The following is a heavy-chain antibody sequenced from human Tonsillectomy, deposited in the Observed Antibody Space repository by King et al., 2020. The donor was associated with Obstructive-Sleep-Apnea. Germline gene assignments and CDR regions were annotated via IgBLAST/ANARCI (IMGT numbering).Heavy chain of an antibody. Sequence: VQLVESGAEVKKPGESLKISCKGSGYSFTSYGIGWVRQMPGKGLEWMGIIYLGDSDSRYSPSSQGPVTSSADNSISTAYLQWSSLKASDTAVYYCARPRSYSSSWYDAFDIWGRGTMVTVSS. V-gene: IGHV5-51*01. CDR2: IYLGDSDS. D-gene: IGHD6-13*01. CDR3: ARPRSYSSSWYDAFDI. CDR1: GYSFTSYG. J-gene: IGHJ3*02.